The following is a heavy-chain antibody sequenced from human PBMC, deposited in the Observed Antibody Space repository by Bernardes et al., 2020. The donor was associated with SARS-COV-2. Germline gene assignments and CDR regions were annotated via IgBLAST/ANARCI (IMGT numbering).Heavy chain of an antibody. CDR1: GYTFTGYY. J-gene: IGHJ4*02. D-gene: IGHD3-3*01. CDR2: INPNSGGT. CDR3: ARGGETYYDFWSGYYIRGHFDY. V-gene: IGHV1-2*06. Sequence: ASMKVSCKASGYTFTGYYMHWVRQAPGQGLEWMGRINPNSGGTNYAQKFQGRVTMTRDTSISTAYMELSRLRSDDTAVYYCARGGETYYDFWSGYYIRGHFDYWGQGTLVTVSS.